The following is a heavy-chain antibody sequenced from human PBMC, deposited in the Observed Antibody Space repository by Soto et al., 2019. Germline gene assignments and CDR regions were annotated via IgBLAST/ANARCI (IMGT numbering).Heavy chain of an antibody. D-gene: IGHD6-13*01. V-gene: IGHV4-4*02. Sequence: QVQLQESGPGLVKPSGTLSLTCAVSGGSISSSNWWSWVRQPPGKGLEWIGEIYHSGSTNYNPSLKGRVTIAVDKSKNRFSLKLSSVPAADTAVYYCARLNAAAGTENFDYWGQGTLVTVSS. CDR2: IYHSGST. CDR3: ARLNAAAGTENFDY. J-gene: IGHJ4*02. CDR1: GGSISSSNW.